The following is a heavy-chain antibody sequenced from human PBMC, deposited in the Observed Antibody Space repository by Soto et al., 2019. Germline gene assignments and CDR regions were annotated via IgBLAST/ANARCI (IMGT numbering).Heavy chain of an antibody. J-gene: IGHJ6*02. V-gene: IGHV3-53*01. D-gene: IGHD6-13*01. Sequence: GGSLRLSCAASGFTVSSNYMSWVRQAPGKGLEWVSVIYSGGSTYYADSVKGRFTISRDNSKNTLYLQMNSLRAEDTAVYYCASGGSSIVLDYYYGMDVWGQGTTVTVSS. CDR2: IYSGGST. CDR1: GFTVSSNY. CDR3: ASGGSSIVLDYYYGMDV.